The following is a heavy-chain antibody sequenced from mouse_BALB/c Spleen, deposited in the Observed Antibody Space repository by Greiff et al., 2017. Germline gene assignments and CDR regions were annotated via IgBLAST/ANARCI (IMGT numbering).Heavy chain of an antibody. D-gene: IGHD2-3*01. CDR2: ISSGGSYT. Sequence: DVKLQESGGDLVKPGGSLKLSCAASGFTFSSYGMSWVRQTPDKRLEWVATISSGGSYTYYPDSVKGRFTISRDNAKNTLYLQMSSLKSEDTAMYYCARQDGRYAMDYWGQGTSVTVSS. CDR1: GFTFSSYG. CDR3: ARQDGRYAMDY. V-gene: IGHV5-6*02. J-gene: IGHJ4*01.